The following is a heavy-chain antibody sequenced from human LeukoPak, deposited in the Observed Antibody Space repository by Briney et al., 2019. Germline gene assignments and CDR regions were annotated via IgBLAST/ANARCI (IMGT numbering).Heavy chain of an antibody. CDR1: GGSISSYY. Sequence: PSETLSLTCTVSGGSISSYYWSWIRQPPGEGLEWIGYIYYSGSTNSNPSLTSRVTISVDTSKNQFSLKLSSVTAADTAVYYCGGGVGYAFDIWGQGTMVTVSS. D-gene: IGHD3-16*01. J-gene: IGHJ3*02. V-gene: IGHV4-59*12. CDR2: IYYSGST. CDR3: GGGVGYAFDI.